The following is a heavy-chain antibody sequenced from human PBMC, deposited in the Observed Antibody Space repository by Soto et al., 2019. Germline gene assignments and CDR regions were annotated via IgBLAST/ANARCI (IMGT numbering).Heavy chain of an antibody. J-gene: IGHJ6*02. CDR1: GGSISSSSYY. CDR2: IYYSGST. CDR3: ESNPHYYYGMDV. Sequence: PSETLSLTCTVSGGSISSSSYYWGWIRQPPGKGLEWIGSIYYSGSTYYNPSLKSRVTISVDTSKNQFSLKLSSVTAADTAVYYCESNPHYYYGMDVWGQGTTVTVSS. V-gene: IGHV4-39*01.